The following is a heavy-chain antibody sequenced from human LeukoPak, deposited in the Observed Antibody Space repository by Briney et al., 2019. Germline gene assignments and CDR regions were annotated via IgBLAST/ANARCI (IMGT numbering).Heavy chain of an antibody. CDR3: ARDNSIADRGWWFDP. J-gene: IGHJ5*02. V-gene: IGHV1-46*01. Sequence: GASVKVSCKASGYSFTNYDMHWVRQAPGQGLEWMGLINPSGSSTLYAEKFRGRIIMTRDMSTATDYMELSSLRSEDTAVYYCARDNSIADRGWWFDPWGQGTLVTVSS. CDR2: INPSGSST. D-gene: IGHD4-23*01. CDR1: GYSFTNYD.